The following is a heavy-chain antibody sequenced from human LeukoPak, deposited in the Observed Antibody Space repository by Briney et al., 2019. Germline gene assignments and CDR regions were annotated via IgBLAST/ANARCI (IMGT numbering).Heavy chain of an antibody. CDR3: ARDLFAGSYYVLGDPHLDY. V-gene: IGHV1-18*01. CDR2: ISAYNGNT. CDR1: GYTFTSYG. J-gene: IGHJ4*02. D-gene: IGHD1-26*01. Sequence: GASVKVSCKASGYTFTSYGISWVRQAPGQGLEWMGWISAYNGNTNYAQKLQGRVTMTTDTSTSTAYMELRSLRSDDTAVYYCARDLFAGSYYVLGDPHLDYWGQGTLVTVSS.